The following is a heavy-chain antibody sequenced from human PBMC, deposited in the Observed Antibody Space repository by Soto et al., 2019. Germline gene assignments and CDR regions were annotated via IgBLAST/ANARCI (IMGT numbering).Heavy chain of an antibody. V-gene: IGHV4-59*01. D-gene: IGHD6-13*01. CDR1: CGSISSYY. CDR2: IYCSGST. Sequence: SETLSLTCTVSCGSISSYYWSWIRQPPGKGLEWIGYIYCSGSTNYNPSLKSRVTISVDTSKNQFSLKLSSVTAADTAVYYCAREGIAAAGNWFDPWGQGNRGTV. J-gene: IGHJ5*02. CDR3: AREGIAAAGNWFDP.